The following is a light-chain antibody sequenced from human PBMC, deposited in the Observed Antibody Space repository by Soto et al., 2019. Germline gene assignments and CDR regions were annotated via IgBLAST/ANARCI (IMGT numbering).Light chain of an antibody. Sequence: QSALTQPRSVSGPPGQSVTISCTGTSSDVGGYNYVSWYQQHPGKAPKLMIYDVNKRPSGVPDRFSGSKSGNTASLTISGLQAEDEADYYCCSYAGSYTLVFGTG. CDR3: CSYAGSYTLV. CDR1: SSDVGGYNY. CDR2: DVN. V-gene: IGLV2-11*01. J-gene: IGLJ1*01.